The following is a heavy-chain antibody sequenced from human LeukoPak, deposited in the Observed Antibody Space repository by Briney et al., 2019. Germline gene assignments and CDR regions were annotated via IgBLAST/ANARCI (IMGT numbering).Heavy chain of an antibody. D-gene: IGHD3-22*01. J-gene: IGHJ5*02. V-gene: IGHV4-59*01. CDR3: ARGTMMVGP. Sequence: PSETLSPTCTVSGGSLSNYYWSWIRQPPGKGLEWIGYIYYSGSTTYNPSLKSRATISVDTSKNQSSLRLSSVTAADTAVYYCARGTMMVGPWGQGTLVTVSS. CDR2: IYYSGST. CDR1: GGSLSNYY.